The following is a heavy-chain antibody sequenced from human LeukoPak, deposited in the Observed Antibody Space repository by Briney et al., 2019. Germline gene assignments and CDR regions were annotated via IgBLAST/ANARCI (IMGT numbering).Heavy chain of an antibody. D-gene: IGHD3-9*01. J-gene: IGHJ6*03. CDR3: AKEKDILTGYPYPYYYYYMDV. CDR2: INGDGSST. CDR1: GFTFSSYW. Sequence: GGSLRLSCAASGFTFSSYWMHWVRQAPGKGLVWVSRINGDGSSTSYADSVRGRFSISRDNAKNTLYLQMNSLRAEDTAVYYCAKEKDILTGYPYPYYYYYMDVWGKGTTVTVSS. V-gene: IGHV3-74*01.